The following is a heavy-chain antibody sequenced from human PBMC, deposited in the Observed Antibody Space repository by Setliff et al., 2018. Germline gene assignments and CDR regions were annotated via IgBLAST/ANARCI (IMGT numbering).Heavy chain of an antibody. V-gene: IGHV4-61*01. CDR3: ARDRVVVLAGRRGFYFDY. CDR1: GGSISGTSTETYL. CDR2: VFFNGAA. Sequence: SETLSLTCTVSGGSISGTSTETYLWSWIRQPPGKGLEFIGYVFFNGAAKYDPSLKSRVAISVDTSKEQFSLKLSSVTAADTAVYYCARDRVVVLAGRRGFYFDYWGQGAPVTVSS. J-gene: IGHJ4*02. D-gene: IGHD2-15*01.